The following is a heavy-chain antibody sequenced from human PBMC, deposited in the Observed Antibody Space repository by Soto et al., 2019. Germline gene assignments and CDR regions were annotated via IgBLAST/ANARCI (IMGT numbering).Heavy chain of an antibody. CDR2: INAGYGNT. J-gene: IGHJ4*02. CDR3: ARDTGDGTFDF. V-gene: IGHV1-3*01. D-gene: IGHD7-27*01. Sequence: ASVKVSCKASGYTFSSYAMHWVRQAPGQRLEWMGWINAGYGNTKSSQKFQDRVTISRDTSASTAYMELTSLRSEDTAVYYCARDTGDGTFDFWGKGTLVTVSS. CDR1: GYTFSSYA.